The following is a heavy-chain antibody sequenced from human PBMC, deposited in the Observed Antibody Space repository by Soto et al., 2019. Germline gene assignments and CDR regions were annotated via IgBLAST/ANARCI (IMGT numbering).Heavy chain of an antibody. J-gene: IGHJ6*02. CDR2: IIPISGTA. Sequence: QVQLVQSGAEVKKPGSSVKVSCKASGGTFSSYAISWVRQAPGQGLEWMGGIIPISGTANYAQKFQGRVTSTADESTSTAYMELSSLRSEDTAVYYCARSQGSSTSLEIYYSYYYGMDVWGQGTTVHVSS. D-gene: IGHD2-2*01. V-gene: IGHV1-69*01. CDR3: ARSQGSSTSLEIYYSYYYGMDV. CDR1: GGTFSSYA.